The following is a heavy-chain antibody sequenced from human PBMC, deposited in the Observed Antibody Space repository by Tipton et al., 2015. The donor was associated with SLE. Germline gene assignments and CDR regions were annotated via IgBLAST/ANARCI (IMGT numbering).Heavy chain of an antibody. J-gene: IGHJ3*02. D-gene: IGHD5-24*01. CDR1: GYTFTGYY. CDR3: ARDLVEMATIGAFDI. CDR2: INPNSGGI. Sequence: QLVQSGAEVKKPGASVKVSCKASGYTFTGYYMHWVRQAPGQGLEWMGWINPNSGGINYAQKFQGRVTMTRDTSISTAYMELSRLRSDDTAVYYCARDLVEMATIGAFDIWGQGTMVTVSS. V-gene: IGHV1-2*02.